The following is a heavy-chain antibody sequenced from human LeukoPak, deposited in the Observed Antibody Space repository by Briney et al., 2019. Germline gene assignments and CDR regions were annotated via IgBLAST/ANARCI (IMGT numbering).Heavy chain of an antibody. J-gene: IGHJ4*02. V-gene: IGHV1-18*01. D-gene: IGHD6-13*01. Sequence: ASVKVSCKASGYTFTSYGISWVRQAPGQGLEWMGWISAHNGNTNYVQKFQGRVTITRDTSASTAYMELSSLTSEDTAVYYCARGPRAAADDYWGQGTLVTVSS. CDR1: GYTFTSYG. CDR3: ARGPRAAADDY. CDR2: ISAHNGNT.